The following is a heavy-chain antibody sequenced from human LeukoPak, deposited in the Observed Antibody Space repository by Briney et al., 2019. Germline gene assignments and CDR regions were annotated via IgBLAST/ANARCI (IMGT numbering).Heavy chain of an antibody. J-gene: IGHJ4*02. V-gene: IGHV3-7*01. CDR3: ARGRFNYDSSGYSSFYH. CDR2: IKEDGSEK. CDR1: GFTFSSYW. D-gene: IGHD3-22*01. Sequence: GGSLRLSCAASGFTFSSYWMSWVRQAPGKGLEWVANIKEDGSEKYCVDSVKGRFTISRDNAKNSLYLQMNSLRAEDTALYYCARGRFNYDSSGYSSFYHWGQGTLVTVSS.